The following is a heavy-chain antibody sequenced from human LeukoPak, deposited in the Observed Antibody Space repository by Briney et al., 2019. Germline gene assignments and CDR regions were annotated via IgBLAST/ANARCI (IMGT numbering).Heavy chain of an antibody. V-gene: IGHV3-9*01. CDR1: GFTFDDYA. J-gene: IGHJ4*02. CDR2: ISWNSGSI. CDR3: ARDFSGSYRPSGDY. D-gene: IGHD1-26*01. Sequence: PGGSLRLSCAASGFTFDDYAMHWVRQAPGKGLEWVSGISWNSGSIGYADSVKGRFTISRDNAKNSLYLQMNSLRAEDTALYYCARDFSGSYRPSGDYWGQGTLVTVSS.